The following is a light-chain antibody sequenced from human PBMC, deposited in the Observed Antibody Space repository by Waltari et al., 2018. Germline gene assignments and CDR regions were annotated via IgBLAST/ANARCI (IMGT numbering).Light chain of an antibody. CDR2: KDT. CDR3: YSVADKNVV. J-gene: IGLJ2*01. V-gene: IGLV3-27*01. Sequence: RWFQQKPGPAPLRVIYKDTELPSGIPVRFAGSSAGTTFTLTISGAQGNDEADYYCYSVADKNVVFGGGTKLTVL.